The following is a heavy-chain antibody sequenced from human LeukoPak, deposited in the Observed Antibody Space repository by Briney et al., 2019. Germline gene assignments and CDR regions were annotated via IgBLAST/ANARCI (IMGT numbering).Heavy chain of an antibody. CDR1: GFTFSIYT. CDR3: ARAAGTTSWYFDP. V-gene: IGHV3-21*01. D-gene: IGHD1-1*01. J-gene: IGHJ2*01. Sequence: GGSLRLSCVASGFTFSIYTMSWVRQAPGKGLEWVSSITSSSSSMYSADSVKGRFTISRDNAKNSLYLQMNSLRAEDTAVYYCARAAGTTSWYFDPWGRGTLVTVSS. CDR2: ITSSSSSM.